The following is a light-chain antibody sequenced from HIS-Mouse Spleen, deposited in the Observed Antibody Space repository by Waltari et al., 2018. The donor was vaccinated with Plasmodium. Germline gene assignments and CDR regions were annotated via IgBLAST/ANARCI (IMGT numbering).Light chain of an antibody. CDR3: CSYAGSYTFSVV. J-gene: IGLJ2*01. CDR1: SSDVGGYNY. V-gene: IGLV2-11*01. Sequence: QSALTQPRSVSGSPGQSVTISCTGTSSDVGGYNYFSWYQQHPCKAPKRMIYDVSKRPSGFPDRFAGSKSGNTASLTISGLQAEDEADYYCCSYAGSYTFSVVFGGGTKLTVL. CDR2: DVS.